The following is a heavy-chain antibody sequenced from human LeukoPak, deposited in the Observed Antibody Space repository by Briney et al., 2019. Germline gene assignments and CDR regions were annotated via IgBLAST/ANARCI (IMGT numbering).Heavy chain of an antibody. J-gene: IGHJ4*02. Sequence: SETLSLTCTVSGGSISSYYWSWIRQPAGKGLEWIGRIYTSGSTNYNPSLKSRVTISVDTSKNQFSLKLSSVTAADTAVYYCARGGNYYGSGSYVYWGQGTLVTVSS. D-gene: IGHD3-10*01. CDR1: GGSISSYY. CDR2: IYTSGST. V-gene: IGHV4-4*07. CDR3: ARGGNYYGSGSYVY.